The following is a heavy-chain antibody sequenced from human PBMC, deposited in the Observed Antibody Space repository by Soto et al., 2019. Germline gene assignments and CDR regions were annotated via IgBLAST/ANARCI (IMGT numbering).Heavy chain of an antibody. J-gene: IGHJ5*02. D-gene: IGHD6-13*01. CDR3: ARAGGAGSGHDWFDP. CDR1: GGSVSSGGYY. Sequence: SETLSLTCNVSGGSVSSGGYYWSWIRQHPGKGLEWIGYIHYSGCTYYNPSLKSRVTMSIDTSKNLFSLNLSSVTAADTAVYYCARAGGAGSGHDWFDPWGQGTLVTVS. CDR2: IHYSGCT. V-gene: IGHV4-31*03.